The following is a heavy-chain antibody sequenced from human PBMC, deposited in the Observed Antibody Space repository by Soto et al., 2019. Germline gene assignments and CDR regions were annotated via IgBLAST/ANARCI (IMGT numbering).Heavy chain of an antibody. D-gene: IGHD1-1*01. CDR1: GGSISGYY. Sequence: SETLSLTCTVSGGSISGYYWSWIRQPPGKGLEWIGYISYSGSTNYSPSLKSRVTISLDTSMNQFSLWLNSVTAADTAVYYCARHTGGTTNDCWGQGTLVTVSS. CDR2: ISYSGST. CDR3: ARHTGGTTNDC. J-gene: IGHJ4*02. V-gene: IGHV4-59*08.